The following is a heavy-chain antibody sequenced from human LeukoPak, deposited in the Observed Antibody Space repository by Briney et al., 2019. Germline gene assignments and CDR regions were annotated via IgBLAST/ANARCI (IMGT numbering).Heavy chain of an antibody. D-gene: IGHD4-23*01. CDR1: GASFESHY. CDR3: VRTGWELLTT. V-gene: IGHV4-59*11. J-gene: IGHJ4*02. CDR2: YFDTGST. Sequence: SSETLSLTCNVSGASFESHYWTWIRQTPDRRLEWIGYYFDTGSTDFNPSLKSRVAMSVDRSKNQFFLRLKSVTAADTAVYYCVRTGWELLTTWGPGTLVTVSS.